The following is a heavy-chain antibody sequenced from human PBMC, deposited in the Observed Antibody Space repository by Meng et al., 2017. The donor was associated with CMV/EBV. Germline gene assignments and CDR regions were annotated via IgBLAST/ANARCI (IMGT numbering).Heavy chain of an antibody. CDR1: GFTFSSYG. V-gene: IGHV3-30*02. CDR3: AKDGYSGYDCDY. Sequence: GESLKISCAASGFTFSSYGMHWVRQAPGKGLEWVSFIRYDGSNKYYADSVKGRFTISRDNSKNTLYLQMNSLRAEDTAVYYCAKDGYSGYDCDYWGQGTLVTVSS. J-gene: IGHJ4*02. D-gene: IGHD5-12*01. CDR2: IRYDGSNK.